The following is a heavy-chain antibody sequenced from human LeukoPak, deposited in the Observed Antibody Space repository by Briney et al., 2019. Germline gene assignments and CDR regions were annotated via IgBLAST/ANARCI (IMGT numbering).Heavy chain of an antibody. CDR3: TTDLVSLDY. CDR1: GFTFSSYS. V-gene: IGHV3-48*01. Sequence: GGSLRLSCAASGFTFSSYSMNWVRQAPGKGLEWVSYISSSSSTIYYADSVKGRFTISRDNAKNSLYLQMNSLRAEDTAVYYCTTDLVSLDYWGQGTLVTVSS. J-gene: IGHJ4*02. CDR2: ISSSSSTI.